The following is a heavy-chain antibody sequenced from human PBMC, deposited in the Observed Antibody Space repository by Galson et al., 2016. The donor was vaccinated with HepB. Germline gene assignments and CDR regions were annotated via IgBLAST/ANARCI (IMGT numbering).Heavy chain of an antibody. V-gene: IGHV3-23*01. CDR3: ASHMGIGFYFDH. CDR2: ISGTPPTT. D-gene: IGHD7-27*01. J-gene: IGHJ4*02. Sequence: LRLSCAASGFIFSRYAMSWVRQAPGKGLECVSAISGTPPTTDHADSVKGRFTISRDDSKNTLFLQMSSLRAEDTAVYYCASHMGIGFYFDHWGQGALVTVSS. CDR1: GFIFSRYA.